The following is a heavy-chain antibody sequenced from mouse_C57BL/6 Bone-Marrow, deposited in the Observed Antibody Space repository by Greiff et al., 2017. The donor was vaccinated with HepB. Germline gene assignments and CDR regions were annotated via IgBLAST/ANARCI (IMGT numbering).Heavy chain of an antibody. J-gene: IGHJ1*03. CDR1: GYTFTSYD. CDR3: ARTPLYDYDEERLYWYFDV. Sequence: QVQLQQSGPELVKPGASVKLSCKASGYTFTSYDINWVKQRPGQGLEWIGWIYPRDGSTKYNEKFKGKATLTVATSSSTAYMELHSLTSEDSAVYFCARTPLYDYDEERLYWYFDVWGTGTTVTVSS. V-gene: IGHV1-85*01. D-gene: IGHD2-4*01. CDR2: IYPRDGST.